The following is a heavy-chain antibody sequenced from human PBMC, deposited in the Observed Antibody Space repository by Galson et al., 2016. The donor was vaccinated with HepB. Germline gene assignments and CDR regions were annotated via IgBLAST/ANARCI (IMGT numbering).Heavy chain of an antibody. D-gene: IGHD5-12*01. J-gene: IGHJ4*02. V-gene: IGHV3-48*04. CDR1: GFTFSSYN. Sequence: SLRLSCAASGFTFSSYNMNWVRQAPGKGLEWVSYISSSSNTISYADSVKGRFTISRDNAKISLYLQMNSLRAEDTAVYYCARGGGTFAYWGQGTLVPVSS. CDR2: ISSSSNTI. CDR3: ARGGGTFAY.